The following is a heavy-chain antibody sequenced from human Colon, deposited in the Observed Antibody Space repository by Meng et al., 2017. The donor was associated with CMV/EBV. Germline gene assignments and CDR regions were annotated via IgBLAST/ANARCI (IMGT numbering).Heavy chain of an antibody. CDR3: ARGPGIPP. CDR2: ISYDGSNK. J-gene: IGHJ5*02. CDR1: RFTFNSYP. Sequence: LTLSCAASRFTFNSYPMQWVRKAPGKGLEWVALISYDGSNKYYADSVKGRFTISRDNSKNTVYLQMNSLRVDDTAVYYCARGPGIPPWGQGTLVTVSS. V-gene: IGHV3-30-3*01.